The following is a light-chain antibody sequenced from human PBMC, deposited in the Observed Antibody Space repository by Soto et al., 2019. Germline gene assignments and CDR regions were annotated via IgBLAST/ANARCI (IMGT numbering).Light chain of an antibody. Sequence: EIVMTQSPATLSVSPGERATLSCRASQSVSSNLAWYQQKPGQAPRLLIYGASTRATGIPARFSGSGSGTEFTLTISSLQSEDFAVYFSQQYTGPPTTFGQGTRLEI. CDR3: QQYTGPPTT. CDR1: QSVSSN. J-gene: IGKJ5*01. CDR2: GAS. V-gene: IGKV3-15*01.